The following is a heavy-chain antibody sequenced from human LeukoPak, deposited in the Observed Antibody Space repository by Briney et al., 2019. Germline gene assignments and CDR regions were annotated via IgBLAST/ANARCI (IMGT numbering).Heavy chain of an antibody. V-gene: IGHV4-39*01. Sequence: PSETLSLTCTVSGGSISSSSYYWGWLRQPPGKGLEWIGSIYYSGSTYYNPSLKSRVTISVDASKKQLSLKMSSVTAADTAVYYCARHFYDSSGYYYSDEGVYYFDYWGQGTLVTVSS. CDR2: IYYSGST. D-gene: IGHD3-22*01. CDR3: ARHFYDSSGYYYSDEGVYYFDY. CDR1: GGSISSSSYY. J-gene: IGHJ4*02.